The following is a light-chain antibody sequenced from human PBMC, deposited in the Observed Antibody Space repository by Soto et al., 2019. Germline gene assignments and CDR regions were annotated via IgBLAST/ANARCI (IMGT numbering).Light chain of an antibody. CDR1: QDITNF. J-gene: IGKJ5*01. V-gene: IGKV1-16*02. CDR3: QQYKSYPMT. CDR2: AAS. Sequence: DIQMTQSPSSLSASVGDRVTITCRASQDITNFLAWFQQKPGKAPKSLISAASSLHSGVPSKFSGSGSGTDFTLTISSLQPEDFATYYCQQYKSYPMTFGQGTRLEIQ.